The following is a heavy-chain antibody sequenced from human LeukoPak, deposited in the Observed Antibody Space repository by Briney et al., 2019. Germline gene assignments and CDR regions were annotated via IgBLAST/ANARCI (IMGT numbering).Heavy chain of an antibody. CDR1: GFTFSSYS. Sequence: GGSLRLSCAASGFTFSSYSMNWVRQAPGKGLEWVANIKQDGSEKYYVDSVKGRFTISRDNAKNSLYLQMNSLRAEDTAVYYCARVVGATTDRWGQGTLVTVSS. CDR3: ARVVGATTDR. V-gene: IGHV3-7*01. D-gene: IGHD1-26*01. J-gene: IGHJ4*02. CDR2: IKQDGSEK.